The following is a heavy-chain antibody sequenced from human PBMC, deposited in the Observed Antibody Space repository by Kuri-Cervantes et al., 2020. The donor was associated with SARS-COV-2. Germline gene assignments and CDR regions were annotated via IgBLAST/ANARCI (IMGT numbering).Heavy chain of an antibody. CDR2: IIPIFGTA. CDR3: ARQMMSSITIFGVVITRNWFDP. J-gene: IGHJ5*02. Sequence: SVKVSCKASGGTFSSCAISWVRQAPGQGLEWMGGIIPIFGTANYAQKFQGRVTITADKSTSTAYMELSSLRSEDTAVYYCARQMMSSITIFGVVITRNWFDPWGQGTLVTVSS. CDR1: GGTFSSCA. D-gene: IGHD3-3*01. V-gene: IGHV1-69*06.